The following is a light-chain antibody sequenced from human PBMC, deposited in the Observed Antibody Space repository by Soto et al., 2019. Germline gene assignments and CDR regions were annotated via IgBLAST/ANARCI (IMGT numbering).Light chain of an antibody. CDR1: QSVSSGY. V-gene: IGKV3-20*01. CDR3: QQYGNSPWT. J-gene: IGKJ1*01. Sequence: DIVLTQSPGTLYLSPGERATLSCRASQSVSSGYLAWYQQRPGQAPRLLIYGASTRATGIPDRFSGSGSGTDFTLTISRLEPEDFAVYYCQQYGNSPWTFGQGTKVEI. CDR2: GAS.